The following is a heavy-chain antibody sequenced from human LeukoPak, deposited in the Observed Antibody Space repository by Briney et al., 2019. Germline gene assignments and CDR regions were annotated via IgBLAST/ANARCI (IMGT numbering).Heavy chain of an antibody. J-gene: IGHJ4*02. D-gene: IGHD3-16*02. V-gene: IGHV3-7*01. CDR3: ARAEYDYVWGSYRHYFDY. Sequence: GGSLRPSCAASGFTFSSYWMSCVRQAPGKGLEWVANIKQDGSEKYYVDSVKGRFTISRDNAKNSLYLQMNSLRAEDTAVYYCARAEYDYVWGSYRHYFDYWGQGTLVTVSS. CDR2: IKQDGSEK. CDR1: GFTFSSYW.